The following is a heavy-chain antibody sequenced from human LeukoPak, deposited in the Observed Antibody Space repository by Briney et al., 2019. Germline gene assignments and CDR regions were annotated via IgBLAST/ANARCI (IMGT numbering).Heavy chain of an antibody. CDR3: ARHVTGYYFDS. D-gene: IGHD1-14*01. V-gene: IGHV4-59*08. Sequence: SETLSLTCTVSGGSISSYYWSWIRQPPGKGLEWIGYIYYRGSTNYNPSLESRVTISVDTSKNQFSLKLSSVTAADTAVYYCARHVTGYYFDSWGQGTLVTVSS. CDR1: GGSISSYY. J-gene: IGHJ4*02. CDR2: IYYRGST.